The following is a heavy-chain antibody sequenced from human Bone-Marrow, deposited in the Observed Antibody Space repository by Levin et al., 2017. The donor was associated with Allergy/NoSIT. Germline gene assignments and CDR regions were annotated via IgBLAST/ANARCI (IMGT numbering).Heavy chain of an antibody. CDR2: IVYSGSP. CDR1: GGSISDYS. Sequence: SETLSLTCNVSGGSISDYSWNWIRQPPGKGLEWIGNIVYSGSPKYNPSLQSRVTITADTSKNKFSLKLRSVTAADTAVYFCARAYDCWPYRMDFWGQGTTVSVSS. V-gene: IGHV4-59*01. D-gene: IGHD3-3*01. J-gene: IGHJ6*02. CDR3: ARAYDCWPYRMDF.